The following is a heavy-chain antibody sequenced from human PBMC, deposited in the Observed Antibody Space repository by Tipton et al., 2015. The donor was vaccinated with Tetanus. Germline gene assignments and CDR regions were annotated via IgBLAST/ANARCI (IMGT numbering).Heavy chain of an antibody. CDR2: VYYTGST. D-gene: IGHD3-10*01. CDR1: GGSMSTYY. J-gene: IGHJ4*02. Sequence: LRLSCTVPGGSMSTYYWSWIRQPPGKGLEWIGYVYYTGSTDYNPSLKSRVTISVDTSKSQFSLRLTSVTAADTAVYYCARSKLLWFGESLSGFDSWGQGTLVTVSA. V-gene: IGHV4-59*01. CDR3: ARSKLLWFGESLSGFDS.